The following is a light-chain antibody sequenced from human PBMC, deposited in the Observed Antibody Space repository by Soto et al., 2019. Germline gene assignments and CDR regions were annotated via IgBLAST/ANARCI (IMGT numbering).Light chain of an antibody. V-gene: IGLV2-8*01. Sequence: QSVLSHPPSASWSPGQSVTVSCTGTSSDVGGWHFVSWYQQHPGKAPKLMIYEVSKRPSGVPDRFSGSKSGNTASLTVSGLQAEDQADYFCSSYAGSMFYVFGTGTKVTAL. J-gene: IGLJ1*01. CDR3: SSYAGSMFYV. CDR1: SSDVGGWHF. CDR2: EVS.